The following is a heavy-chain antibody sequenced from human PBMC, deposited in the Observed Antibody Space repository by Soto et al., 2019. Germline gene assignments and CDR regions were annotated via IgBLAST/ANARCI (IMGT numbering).Heavy chain of an antibody. J-gene: IGHJ5*02. CDR3: ARGQDIVVVPPA. CDR1: GGSISSSSYY. V-gene: IGHV4-39*01. CDR2: IYYSGST. Sequence: SETLSLTCTVSGGSISSSSYYWGWIRQPPGKGLEWIGSIYYSGSTYYNPSLKSRVTISVDTSKNQFSLNLSSVTAADTAVYYCARGQDIVVVPPALVQGTLVTVSS. D-gene: IGHD2-2*01.